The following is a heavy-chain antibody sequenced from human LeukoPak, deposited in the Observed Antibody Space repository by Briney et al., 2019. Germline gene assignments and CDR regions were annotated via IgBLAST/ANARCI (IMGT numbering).Heavy chain of an antibody. V-gene: IGHV4-59*01. CDR3: AIMGSAYGNAFDV. CDR2: IYYSGST. D-gene: IGHD1-1*01. CDR1: GGSIDIYY. J-gene: IGHJ3*01. Sequence: PSETLSLTCTVSGGSIDIYYWNWIRQPPGKGLEWLGYIYYSGSTNYNPSLKSRVTISVDTSKNQFSLRLDSVTAADTGVYYCAIMGSAYGNAFDVWGQGTMVTVSP.